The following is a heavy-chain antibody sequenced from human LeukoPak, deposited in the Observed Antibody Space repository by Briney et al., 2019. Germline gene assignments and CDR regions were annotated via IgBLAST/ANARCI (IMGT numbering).Heavy chain of an antibody. Sequence: PGESLRLSCAASGFPFSSYAMSWVRQAPGQGLQWVSTISGGGGATYYADSVRGRFSISRDNSKNTVYPQMNSLKTEDTAVYYCSSGGSGAFDIWGQGTMVTVSS. CDR1: GFPFSSYA. D-gene: IGHD6-19*01. CDR3: SSGGSGAFDI. J-gene: IGHJ3*02. CDR2: ISGGGGAT. V-gene: IGHV3-23*01.